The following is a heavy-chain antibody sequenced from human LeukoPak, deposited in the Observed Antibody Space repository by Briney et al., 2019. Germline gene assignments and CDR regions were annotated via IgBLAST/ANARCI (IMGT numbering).Heavy chain of an antibody. CDR2: MNPNSGNT. Sequence: ASVKVSCKASGYTFTSYDINWVRQATGQGLEWMGWMNPNSGNTGYAQKFQGRVTITRNTSISTAYMELSSLRSEDTAVYYCARGLIVVVPAARNWFDPWGQGTLVTVSS. CDR3: ARGLIVVVPAARNWFDP. CDR1: GYTFTSYD. J-gene: IGHJ5*02. D-gene: IGHD2-2*01. V-gene: IGHV1-8*03.